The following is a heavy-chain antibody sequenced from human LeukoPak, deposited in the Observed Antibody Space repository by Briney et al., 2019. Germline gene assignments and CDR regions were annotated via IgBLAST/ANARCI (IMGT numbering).Heavy chain of an antibody. D-gene: IGHD1-26*01. J-gene: IGHJ5*02. Sequence: SETLSLTCAVYGGSFSGYYWSWIRQPPGKGLEWIGEINHSGSTNYNPSLKSRVTISVDTSKNQFSLKLSSVTAADTAVYYCARRRYPPRGFDPWGQGTLVTVSS. CDR1: GGSFSGYY. V-gene: IGHV4-34*01. CDR3: ARRRYPPRGFDP. CDR2: INHSGST.